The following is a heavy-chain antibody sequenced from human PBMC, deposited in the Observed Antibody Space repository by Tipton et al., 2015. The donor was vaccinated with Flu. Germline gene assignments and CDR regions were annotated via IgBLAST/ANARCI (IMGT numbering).Heavy chain of an antibody. Sequence: TLSLTCTVSGDSIRSGTYYWSWIRQPAGQGLEWIGRTHTSGSSNYNPSLKSRVSMSVDTSKNQFSLNLSSVTAADTAVYYCARETYFDVLGPDDRGQGTTVTVSS. CDR2: THTSGSS. D-gene: IGHD3-9*01. J-gene: IGHJ6*02. V-gene: IGHV4-61*02. CDR3: ARETYFDVLGPDD. CDR1: GDSIRSGTYY.